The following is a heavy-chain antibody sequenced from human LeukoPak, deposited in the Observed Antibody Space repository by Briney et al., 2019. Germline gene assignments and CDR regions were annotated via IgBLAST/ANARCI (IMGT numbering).Heavy chain of an antibody. V-gene: IGHV3-30*18. CDR3: AKGTSGYSYGPLDY. D-gene: IGHD5-18*01. CDR2: ISYDGSNK. Sequence: GGSLRLSCAASGFTFSSYGMHWVRQAPGKGLEWVAAISYDGSNKYYADSVKGRFTISRDNSKNTLYLQMNSLRAKDTAVYYCAKGTSGYSYGPLDYWGQGTLVTVSS. J-gene: IGHJ4*02. CDR1: GFTFSSYG.